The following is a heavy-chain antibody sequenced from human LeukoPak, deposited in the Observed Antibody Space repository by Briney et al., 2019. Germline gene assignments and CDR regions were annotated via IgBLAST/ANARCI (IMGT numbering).Heavy chain of an antibody. V-gene: IGHV4-34*01. D-gene: IGHD5-12*01. CDR3: ARASAVATIYWYFDL. CDR1: GGSSSGYY. J-gene: IGHJ2*01. Sequence: SETLSLTCAVYGGSSSGYYWSWIRQPPGKGLEWIGEINHSGSTNYNPSLKSRVTISVDTSKNQFSLKLNSVTAADTAVYYCARASAVATIYWYFDLWGRGTLVTVSS. CDR2: INHSGST.